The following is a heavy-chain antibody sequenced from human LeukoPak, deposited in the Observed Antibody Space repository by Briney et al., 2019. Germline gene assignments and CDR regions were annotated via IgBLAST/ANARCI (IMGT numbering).Heavy chain of an antibody. CDR1: GFTFSYYG. V-gene: IGHV3-48*01. CDR3: AELGITMIGGV. Sequence: GGSLRLSCAASGFTFSYYGMNWVRQAPGKGLEWVPHISSDSRTIQYADSVRGRFTISRDNAKNILFLQMNSLRAEDTAVYYCAELGITMIGGVWGKGTTVTISS. J-gene: IGHJ6*04. D-gene: IGHD3-10*02. CDR2: ISSDSRTI.